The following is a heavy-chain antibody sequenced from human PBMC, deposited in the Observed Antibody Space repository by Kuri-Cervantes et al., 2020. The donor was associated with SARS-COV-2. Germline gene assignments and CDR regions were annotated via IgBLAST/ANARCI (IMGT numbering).Heavy chain of an antibody. Sequence: GSLRLSCTVSGGSISSYYWSWIRQPAGKGLEWIGRIYTSGSTNYNPSLKSRVTMSVDTSKNQFSLKLSSVTAADTAVYYCARLSSGWHYYFDYWGQGTLVTVSS. V-gene: IGHV4-4*07. CDR3: ARLSSGWHYYFDY. D-gene: IGHD6-19*01. CDR2: IYTSGST. J-gene: IGHJ4*02. CDR1: GGSISSYY.